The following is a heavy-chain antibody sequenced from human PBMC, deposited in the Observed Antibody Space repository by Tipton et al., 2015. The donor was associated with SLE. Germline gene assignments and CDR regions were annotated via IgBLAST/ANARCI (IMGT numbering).Heavy chain of an antibody. CDR2: IYSAGDT. D-gene: IGHD6-13*01. CDR1: GFSVSSNY. J-gene: IGHJ4*02. CDR3: ARAIAPGSSRISDY. V-gene: IGHV3-53*01. Sequence: GSLRLSCAASGFSVSSNYMSWVRQAPGKGLEWVSVIYSAGDTYYADSVKGRFTISRDNARNTLYLQMNSLRAEDSALYFCARAIAPGSSRISDYWGQGTLVSVSS.